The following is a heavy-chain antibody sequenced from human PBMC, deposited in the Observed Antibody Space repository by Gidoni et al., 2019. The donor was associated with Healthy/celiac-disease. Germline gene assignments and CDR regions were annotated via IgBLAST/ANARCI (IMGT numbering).Heavy chain of an antibody. CDR3: AKGVGATKKFFFDY. D-gene: IGHD1-26*01. J-gene: IGHJ4*02. CDR1: GFTFSSYG. CDR2: ISYEGSNK. Sequence: QVQLVESGGGVVQPGRSLRLSCAASGFTFSSYGMHWVRPAPGKGLEWVAVISYEGSNKYYADSVKGRFTISRDNSKNTLYLQMNSLRAEDTAVYYCAKGVGATKKFFFDYWGQGTLVTVSS. V-gene: IGHV3-30*18.